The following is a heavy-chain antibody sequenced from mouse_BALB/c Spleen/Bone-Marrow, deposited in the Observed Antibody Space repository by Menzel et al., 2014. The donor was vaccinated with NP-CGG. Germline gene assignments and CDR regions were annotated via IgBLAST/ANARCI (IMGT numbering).Heavy chain of an antibody. CDR3: AVHGEAMDY. V-gene: IGHV1-63*02. CDR1: GYTFTNYW. CDR2: IYPGAVYT. J-gene: IGHJ4*01. Sequence: LQEPGAELVRPGTSVKMSCKAAGYTFTNYWIGWVKRRPGHGLEWIGDIYPGAVYTNYNEKFKGKATLTADTSSSTAYMQLSSLTSEDSAIYYCAVHGEAMDYWGQGTSVTVSS.